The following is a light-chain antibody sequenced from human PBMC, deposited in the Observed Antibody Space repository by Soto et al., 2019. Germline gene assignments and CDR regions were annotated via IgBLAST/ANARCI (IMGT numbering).Light chain of an antibody. J-gene: IGKJ1*01. CDR2: LGS. Sequence: DIVMTQSPLSLPVTPGEPASNSCRSTQSLLHSYGYNYLDWYLQKPGQSPQLLIYLGSNRSSGVPDRFSGSGSGTDFTLKISRVEAEDVGVYYCMQALQSPRTFGQGTKVEIK. CDR1: QSLLHSYGYNY. V-gene: IGKV2-28*01. CDR3: MQALQSPRT.